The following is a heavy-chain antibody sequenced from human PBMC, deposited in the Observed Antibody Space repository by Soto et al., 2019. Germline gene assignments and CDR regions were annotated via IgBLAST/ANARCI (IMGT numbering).Heavy chain of an antibody. CDR1: GGSFSCYY. CDR2: MYHSGNT. J-gene: IGHJ4*02. V-gene: IGHV4-34*01. Sequence: PSETLSLTCAVYGGSFSCYYWNWIRQPPGKGLEWIGSMYHSGNTYHNPSLKSRVTISVDTSKNQLSLNLRSVTAADTAVYYCARHRGPTGPNYWGQGTLVTVSS. CDR3: ARHRGPTGPNY. D-gene: IGHD3-10*01.